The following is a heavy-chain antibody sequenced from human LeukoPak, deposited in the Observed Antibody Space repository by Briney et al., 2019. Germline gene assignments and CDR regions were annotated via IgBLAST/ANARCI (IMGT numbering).Heavy chain of an antibody. J-gene: IGHJ4*02. CDR3: ARRVGATNPYFDY. CDR1: GYSISSGYY. CDR2: IYHSGST. V-gene: IGHV4-38-2*02. D-gene: IGHD1-26*01. Sequence: SETLSLTCTVSGYSISSGYYWGWIRQPPGKGPEWIGSIYHSGSTYYNPSLKSRVTISVDTSKNQFSLKLSSVTAADTAVYYCARRVGATNPYFDYWGQGTLVTVSS.